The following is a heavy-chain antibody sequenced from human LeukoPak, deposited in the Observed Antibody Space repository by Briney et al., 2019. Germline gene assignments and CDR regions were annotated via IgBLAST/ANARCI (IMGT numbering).Heavy chain of an antibody. CDR2: IIPILGIA. J-gene: IGHJ5*02. CDR3: ARNYDILTGYESNWFDP. V-gene: IGHV1-69*04. Sequence: WASVKVSCKASGGTFSSYAISWVRQAPGQGLEWTGRIIPILGIANYAQKFQGRVTITADKSTSTAYMELSSLRSEDTAVYYCARNYDILTGYESNWFDPWGQGTLVTVSS. D-gene: IGHD3-9*01. CDR1: GGTFSSYA.